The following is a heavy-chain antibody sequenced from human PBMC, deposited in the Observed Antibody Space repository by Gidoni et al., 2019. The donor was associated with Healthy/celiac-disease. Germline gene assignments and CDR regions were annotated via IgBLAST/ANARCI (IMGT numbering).Heavy chain of an antibody. Sequence: QVQLVESGGGVVQPGRSLRLSCAASGFTFSSYAMHWVRQAPGKGLEWVAVISYDGSNKYYADSVKGRFTISRDNSKNTLYLQMNSLRAEDTAVYYCARGAFFGGSYSFDYWGQGTLVTVSS. CDR2: ISYDGSNK. D-gene: IGHD1-26*01. CDR1: GFTFSSYA. J-gene: IGHJ4*02. V-gene: IGHV3-30*01. CDR3: ARGAFFGGSYSFDY.